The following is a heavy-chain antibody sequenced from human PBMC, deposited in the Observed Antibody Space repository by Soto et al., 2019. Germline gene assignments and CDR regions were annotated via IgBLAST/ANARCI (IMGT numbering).Heavy chain of an antibody. CDR3: ARAYSYGAAPFHY. V-gene: IGHV4-59*01. CDR2: IYYSGST. CDR1: GGSISSYY. Sequence: SETLSLTCTVSGGSISSYYWSWIRQPPGKGPEWIGYIYYSGSTNYNPSLKSRVTISVDTSKNQFSLKLSSVTAADTAVYYCARAYSYGAAPFHYWGQGTLVNVSS. J-gene: IGHJ4*02. D-gene: IGHD5-18*01.